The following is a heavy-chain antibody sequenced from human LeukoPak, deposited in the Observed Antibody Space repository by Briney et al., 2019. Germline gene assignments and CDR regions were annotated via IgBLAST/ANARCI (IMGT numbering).Heavy chain of an antibody. CDR1: GGSISSSSYY. D-gene: IGHD5-12*01. CDR3: ARDLQDQGWLRFNYYGMDV. Sequence: SETLSLTCTVSGGSISSSSYYWGWIRQPPGKGLEWIGSIYYSGSTYYNPSLKSRVTISVDTSKNQFSLKLSSVTAADTAVYYCARDLQDQGWLRFNYYGMDVWGQGTTVTVSS. CDR2: IYYSGST. J-gene: IGHJ6*02. V-gene: IGHV4-39*07.